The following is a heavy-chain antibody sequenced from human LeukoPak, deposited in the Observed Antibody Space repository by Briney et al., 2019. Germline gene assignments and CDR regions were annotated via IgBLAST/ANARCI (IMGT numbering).Heavy chain of an antibody. CDR1: GFTFSSYA. Sequence: QAGGSLRLSCAASGFTFSSYAMHWVRQAPGKGLEWVAFIRSDSLKKYYTDSVKGRFTISRDNSKNTLYLQMSSLRAEDTAVYSCAKDVLSTAGTGFDYWGQGTLVTVSS. CDR2: IRSDSLKK. CDR3: AKDVLSTAGTGFDY. J-gene: IGHJ4*02. V-gene: IGHV3-30*02. D-gene: IGHD6-13*01.